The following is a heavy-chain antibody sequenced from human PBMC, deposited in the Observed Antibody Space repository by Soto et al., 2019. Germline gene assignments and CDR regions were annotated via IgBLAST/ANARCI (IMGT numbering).Heavy chain of an antibody. CDR3: AREYMGYCSGGSCRYFDY. J-gene: IGHJ4*02. D-gene: IGHD2-15*01. V-gene: IGHV4-34*11. CDR1: GGSFSGYY. Sequence: QVQLQQWGAGLLKPSETLSLTCAVYGGSFSGYYWSWIRQPPGKGLEWIGYIYYSGSTKYNPSLKSRVTMSVDTSKKQFSLKLNSVTAADTAVYYCAREYMGYCSGGSCRYFDYWGQGTLVTVSS. CDR2: IYYSGST.